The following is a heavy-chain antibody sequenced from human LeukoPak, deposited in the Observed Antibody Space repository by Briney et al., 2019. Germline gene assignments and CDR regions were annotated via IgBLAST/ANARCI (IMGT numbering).Heavy chain of an antibody. CDR2: IYSGGST. CDR1: GFTVSSNY. CDR3: ARAGVGATHDAFDI. J-gene: IGHJ3*02. V-gene: IGHV3-53*01. D-gene: IGHD1-26*01. Sequence: GGSLRLSCAASGFTVSSNYMSWVRQAPGKGLEWVSVIYSGGSTYYADPVKGRFTISRDNSKNTLYLQMNSLGAEDTAVYYCARAGVGATHDAFDIWGQGTMVTVSS.